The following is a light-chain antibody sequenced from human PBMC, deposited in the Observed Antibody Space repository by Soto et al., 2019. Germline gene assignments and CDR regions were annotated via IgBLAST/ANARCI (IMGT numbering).Light chain of an antibody. Sequence: EIVLTQSPATLSLSPGERATLSCRASQSVASYLAWYQQKPGQAPRLLIYDAFNRATGIPARFSGSGSGTDFTLTISSLEPEDFAVYYCQQRSIWPRTFGQGTKVEIK. CDR2: DAF. V-gene: IGKV3-11*01. CDR3: QQRSIWPRT. J-gene: IGKJ1*01. CDR1: QSVASY.